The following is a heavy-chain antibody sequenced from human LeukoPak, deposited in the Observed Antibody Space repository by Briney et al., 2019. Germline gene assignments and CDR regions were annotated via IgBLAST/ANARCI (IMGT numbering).Heavy chain of an antibody. CDR1: GYIFTSQY. Sequence: ASVKVSCKASGYIFTSQYIHWVRQAPGQGLEWMGIINPRGGSTSYAQKFQARVTMTKDTSTSTVYMELRSLRSEDTAVYYCARVLIDSSGSSAFDIWGQGTMVTVSS. V-gene: IGHV1-46*01. CDR3: ARVLIDSSGSSAFDI. J-gene: IGHJ3*02. CDR2: INPRGGST. D-gene: IGHD3-22*01.